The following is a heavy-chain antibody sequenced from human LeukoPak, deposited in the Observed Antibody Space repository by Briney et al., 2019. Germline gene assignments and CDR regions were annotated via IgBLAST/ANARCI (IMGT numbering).Heavy chain of an antibody. CDR2: ISAYNGNT. CDR3: ARDAPLDSSGWQPWVGFDP. CDR1: GYTFTSYG. V-gene: IGHV1-18*01. J-gene: IGHJ5*02. Sequence: GASVKVSCKASGYTFTSYGISWVRQAPGQGLEWMGWISAYNGNTNYAQKLQGRVTMTTDTSTSTAYMELRSLRSDDTAVYYCARDAPLDSSGWQPWVGFDPWGQGTLVTVSS. D-gene: IGHD6-19*01.